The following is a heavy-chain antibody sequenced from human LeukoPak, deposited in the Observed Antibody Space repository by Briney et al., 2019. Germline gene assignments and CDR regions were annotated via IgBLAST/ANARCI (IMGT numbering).Heavy chain of an antibody. D-gene: IGHD3-9*01. J-gene: IGHJ6*03. V-gene: IGHV3-48*04. CDR3: ARAEGFDWFYYMDV. Sequence: PGGSLRLSCAASGFTFSSYSMNWVRQAPGKGLEWVSYISSSSSTIYYADSVKGRFTISRDNAKNSLYLQMNSLRAEDTAVYYCARAEGFDWFYYMDVWGKGTTVTISS. CDR1: GFTFSSYS. CDR2: ISSSSSTI.